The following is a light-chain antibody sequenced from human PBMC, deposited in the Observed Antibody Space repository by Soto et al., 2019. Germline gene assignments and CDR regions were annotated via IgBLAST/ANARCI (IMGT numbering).Light chain of an antibody. CDR3: QQYNNWPRV. V-gene: IGKV3-15*01. CDR2: GAS. CDR1: QSVSSN. J-gene: IGKJ2*01. Sequence: EILMTQSPGTLSVSPGERATPSCRASQSVSSNLAWYQQKPGQAPRLLIYGASTRATGIPARFSGSGSGTEFTLTISSLQSEDFAVYYCQQYNNWPRVFGQGTKVDIK.